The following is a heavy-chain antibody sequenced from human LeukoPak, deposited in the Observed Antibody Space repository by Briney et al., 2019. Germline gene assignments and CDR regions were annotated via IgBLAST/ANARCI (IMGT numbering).Heavy chain of an antibody. Sequence: GGSLRLSCAASGFTFSSYWMSWVRQAPGKGLEWVANIKQDGSEKYYVDSVKGRSTISRDNAKNSLYLQMNSLRAEDTAVYYCARDCSSTSCYRGGFDPWGQGTLVTVSS. D-gene: IGHD2-2*01. CDR1: GFTFSSYW. J-gene: IGHJ5*02. CDR2: IKQDGSEK. V-gene: IGHV3-7*01. CDR3: ARDCSSTSCYRGGFDP.